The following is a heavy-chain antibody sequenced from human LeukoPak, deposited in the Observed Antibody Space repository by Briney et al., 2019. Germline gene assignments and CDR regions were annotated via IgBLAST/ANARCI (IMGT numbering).Heavy chain of an antibody. CDR1: GYTFTSYA. V-gene: IGHV7-4-1*02. CDR3: ARFHNPYDSSFFQH. D-gene: IGHD3-22*01. J-gene: IGHJ1*01. Sequence: ASVKVSCKDSGYTFTSYAMNWVRQAPGQGLEWMGWINTNTGNPTYAQGFTGRFVFSLDTSVSTAYLQISSLKAEDTAVYYRARFHNPYDSSFFQHWGQGTLVTVSS. CDR2: INTNTGNP.